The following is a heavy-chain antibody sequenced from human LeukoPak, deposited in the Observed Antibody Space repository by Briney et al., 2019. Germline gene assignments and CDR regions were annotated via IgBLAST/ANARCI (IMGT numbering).Heavy chain of an antibody. V-gene: IGHV3-23*01. CDR1: GFTFSSYA. CDR2: ISGSGGST. D-gene: IGHD6-13*01. J-gene: IGHJ4*02. CDR3: AKISGGYSSSD. Sequence: GGSLRLSCAASGFTFSSYAMSWVRQAPGKGLERVSAISGSGGSTYYADSVKGRFTISRDNSKNTLYLQMNSLRAEDTAVYYCAKISGGYSSSDWGQGTLVTVSS.